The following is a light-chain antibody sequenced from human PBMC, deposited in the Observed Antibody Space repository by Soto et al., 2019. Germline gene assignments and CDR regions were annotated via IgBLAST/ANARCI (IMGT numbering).Light chain of an antibody. V-gene: IGKV1-5*03. CDR1: QSISRY. CDR3: QQYNSYSYT. Sequence: DIQMTQSPTTLSASVGDRVTITCRASQSISRYLAWYQQKPGKAPKLLIYKASSLESGVPSRFSGSASGTEFTLTISSLQPDDFATYYCQQYNSYSYTFGQGTKVDIK. J-gene: IGKJ2*01. CDR2: KAS.